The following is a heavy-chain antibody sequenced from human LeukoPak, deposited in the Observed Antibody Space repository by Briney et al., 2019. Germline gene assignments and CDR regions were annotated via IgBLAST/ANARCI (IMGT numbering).Heavy chain of an antibody. CDR3: AKGGGSHYDFWSGGFDY. J-gene: IGHJ4*02. Sequence: GGSLRLSCAASGFTFSTYGMYWVRQAPGKGLEWVALIRNDGSNKYYADSVKGRFTISRDNSKNTLYLQMNSLRAEDTAVYYCAKGGGSHYDFWSGGFDYWGQGTLVTVSS. CDR1: GFTFSTYG. CDR2: IRNDGSNK. V-gene: IGHV3-30*02. D-gene: IGHD3-3*01.